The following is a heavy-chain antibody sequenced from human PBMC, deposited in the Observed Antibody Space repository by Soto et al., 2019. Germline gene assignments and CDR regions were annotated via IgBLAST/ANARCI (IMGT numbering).Heavy chain of an antibody. CDR1: GFTFSSYA. J-gene: IGHJ3*02. D-gene: IGHD6-19*01. V-gene: IGHV3-23*01. Sequence: PGGSLRLSCAASGFTFSSYAMSWVRQAPGKGLEWVSAISGSGGSTYYADSVKGRFTISRDNSKNTLYLQMNSLRAEDTAVYYCAKGRHLEYSSGWYMRLDDFDIWGQGTMVTVSS. CDR3: AKGRHLEYSSGWYMRLDDFDI. CDR2: ISGSGGST.